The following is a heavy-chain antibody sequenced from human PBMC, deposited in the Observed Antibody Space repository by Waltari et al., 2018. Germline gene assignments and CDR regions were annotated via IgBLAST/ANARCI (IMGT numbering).Heavy chain of an antibody. CDR2: ISGSGGST. Sequence: EVQLLESGGGLVQPGGSLSLPVPASGFTFGRSDMSWSRQAPGKGLGWVSAISGSGGSTYYADSVKGRFTISRDNSKNTLYLQMNSLRAEDTAVYYCAKDIDVAYWGQGTLVTVSS. J-gene: IGHJ4*02. V-gene: IGHV3-23*01. CDR1: GFTFGRSD. D-gene: IGHD6-19*01. CDR3: AKDIDVAY.